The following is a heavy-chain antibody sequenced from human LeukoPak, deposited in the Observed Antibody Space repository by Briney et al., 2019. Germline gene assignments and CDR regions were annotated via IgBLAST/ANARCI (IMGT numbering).Heavy chain of an antibody. D-gene: IGHD3-3*01. CDR3: ARAATIFGPLDV. V-gene: IGHV3-74*01. CDR2: ISSDGSST. CDR1: GFTFSSYA. J-gene: IGHJ6*02. Sequence: GGSLRLSCAASGFTFSSYAMSWVRQAPGKGLVWVSRISSDGSSTIYADSVRGRFTISRDNAKNTLYLQMNSLRAEDTAVYYCARAATIFGPLDVWGQGTTVTVSS.